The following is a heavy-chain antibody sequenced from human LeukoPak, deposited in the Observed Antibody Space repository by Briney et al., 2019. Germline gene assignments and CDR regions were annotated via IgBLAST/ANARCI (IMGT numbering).Heavy chain of an antibody. J-gene: IGHJ4*02. CDR3: ARPMYYNGSGSNFDY. Sequence: GGSLRLSCAASGFTFSSYSMNWVRQAPGKGLEWVSSISSSSSYIYYADSVKGRFTISRDNAKNSLYLQMNSLRAEDTALYYCARPMYYNGSGSNFDYWGQGTLVTVSS. V-gene: IGHV3-21*04. CDR2: ISSSSSYI. CDR1: GFTFSSYS. D-gene: IGHD3-10*01.